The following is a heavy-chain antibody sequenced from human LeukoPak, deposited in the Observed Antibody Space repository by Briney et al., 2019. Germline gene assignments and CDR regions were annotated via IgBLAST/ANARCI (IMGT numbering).Heavy chain of an antibody. J-gene: IGHJ4*02. Sequence: QAGGSLRLSGAASGFTFSSYAMSWVRQAPGKGLEWVSAISGSGGSTYYADSVKGRFTISRDNSKNTLYLQMNSLRAEDTAVYYCLVVPAARSRGPFDYWGQGTLVTVSS. CDR2: ISGSGGST. CDR3: LVVPAARSRGPFDY. D-gene: IGHD2-2*01. CDR1: GFTFSSYA. V-gene: IGHV3-23*01.